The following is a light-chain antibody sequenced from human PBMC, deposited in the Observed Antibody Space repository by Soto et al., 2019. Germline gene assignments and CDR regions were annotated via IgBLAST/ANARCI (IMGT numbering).Light chain of an antibody. CDR1: QSVSSY. CDR2: DAS. Sequence: EIVLTQSPVTLSLCPGERATLSCRASQSVSSYLAWFQQKPGQAPRLLIYDASNRATGIPARFSGSGSGADFTLTISSLEPEDFAIYYCQHRSNWPLTFGGGTKVAIK. V-gene: IGKV3-11*01. CDR3: QHRSNWPLT. J-gene: IGKJ4*01.